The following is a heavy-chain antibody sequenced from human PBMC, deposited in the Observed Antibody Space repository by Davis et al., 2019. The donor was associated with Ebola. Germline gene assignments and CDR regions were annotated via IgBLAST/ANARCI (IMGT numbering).Heavy chain of an antibody. CDR1: GFTFDDYG. CDR3: ASHSSHYYYYGMDV. Sequence: GGSLRLSCAASGFTFDDYGVSWVRQAPGKGLEWVSGINWNGGSTGYADSVKGRFTISRDNAKNSLYLQMNSLRAEDTALYYCASHSSHYYYYGMDVWGQGTTVTVSS. D-gene: IGHD3-22*01. J-gene: IGHJ6*02. CDR2: INWNGGST. V-gene: IGHV3-20*04.